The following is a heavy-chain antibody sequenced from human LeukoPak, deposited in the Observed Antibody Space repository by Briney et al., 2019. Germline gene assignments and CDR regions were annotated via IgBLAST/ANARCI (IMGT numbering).Heavy chain of an antibody. Sequence: PGGSLRLSCAASGFTFSSYAMSWVRQVPGKGLEWVSGISSSGGSTYYADSVKGRFTISSDKSKNTVYLQMNSLRAEDTAVYYCAKYVSAKGPPYALDVWGQGTTVTVSS. D-gene: IGHD2/OR15-2a*01. CDR2: ISSSGGST. CDR3: AKYVSAKGPPYALDV. J-gene: IGHJ6*02. V-gene: IGHV3-23*01. CDR1: GFTFSSYA.